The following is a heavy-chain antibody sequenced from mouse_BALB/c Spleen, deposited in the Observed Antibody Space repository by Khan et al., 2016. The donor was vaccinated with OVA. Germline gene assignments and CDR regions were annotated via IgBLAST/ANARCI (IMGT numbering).Heavy chain of an antibody. V-gene: IGHV5-6*01. CDR3: ASHVTGSFVY. Sequence: EVQLVESGGDLVKPGGSLKLSCAASGFTFSSYSMSWVRQTPDKRLEWVTTISSVGDYTYYPDSVKGRFTISRDNAKNTLYLQMSSLKSADTAMYYCASHVTGSFVYWGQGTLVTVSA. CDR2: ISSVGDYT. J-gene: IGHJ3*01. D-gene: IGHD4-1*01. CDR1: GFTFSSYS.